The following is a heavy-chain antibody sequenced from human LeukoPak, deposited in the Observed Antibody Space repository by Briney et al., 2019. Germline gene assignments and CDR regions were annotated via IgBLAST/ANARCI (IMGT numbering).Heavy chain of an antibody. D-gene: IGHD6-19*01. CDR3: ARSVSSWLGSGAQYYFDY. J-gene: IGHJ4*02. V-gene: IGHV1-18*01. CDR2: ISAYNGNT. CDR1: GYTFTSYG. Sequence: ASVKVSCKASGYTFTSYGISWVRQAPGQGLEWMGWISAYNGNTNNAQKLQGRVTMTTDTSTSTAYMELRSLRSDDTAVYYCARSVSSWLGSGAQYYFDYWGQGTLVTVSS.